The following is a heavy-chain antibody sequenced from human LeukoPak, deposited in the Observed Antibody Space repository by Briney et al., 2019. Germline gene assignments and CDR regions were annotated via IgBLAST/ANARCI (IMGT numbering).Heavy chain of an antibody. V-gene: IGHV1-18*01. D-gene: IGHD3-22*01. Sequence: ASVKVSCKASGYTFTSYGISWVRQAPGQGLEWMGLISAYNGNTNYAQKLQGRVTMTTDTSTSTAYMELRSLRSDDTAVYYCARSNYYDSSGYYFFVRYFDYWGQGTLVTVSS. CDR3: ARSNYYDSSGYYFFVRYFDY. J-gene: IGHJ4*02. CDR2: ISAYNGNT. CDR1: GYTFTSYG.